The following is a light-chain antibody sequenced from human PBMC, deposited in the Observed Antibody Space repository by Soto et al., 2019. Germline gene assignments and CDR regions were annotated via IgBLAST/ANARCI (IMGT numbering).Light chain of an antibody. CDR1: QTISSW. V-gene: IGKV1-5*01. CDR3: QQYYSFPRT. Sequence: DIQMPQSPSTLSGSVGASFTITCRASQTISSWLAWYQQKPGKATELLIYAASTLQSGVPSRFSGSGSGTDFTLTISCLQSEDFATYYCQQYYSFPRTVGQGTKVDIK. J-gene: IGKJ1*01. CDR2: AAS.